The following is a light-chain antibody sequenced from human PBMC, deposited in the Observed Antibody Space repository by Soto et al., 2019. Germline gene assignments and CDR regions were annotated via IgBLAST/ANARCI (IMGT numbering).Light chain of an antibody. CDR1: SSNIGAGYD. Sequence: QPLLTQPPSVSGAPGQRVTISCTGSSSNIGAGYDVHWYQQVPGTAPKLLIYGNNNRPSGVPDRFSGSKSGTSASLAITGLQAEDEAEYYCQSFDSSLSGVFGGGTQLTVL. CDR2: GNN. V-gene: IGLV1-40*01. J-gene: IGLJ3*02. CDR3: QSFDSSLSGV.